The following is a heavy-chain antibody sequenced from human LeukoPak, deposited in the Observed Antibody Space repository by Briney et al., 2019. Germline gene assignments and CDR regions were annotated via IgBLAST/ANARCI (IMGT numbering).Heavy chain of an antibody. D-gene: IGHD5-12*01. CDR3: TRAEVDIVATIASYYYGMDV. Sequence: PGGSPRLSCTASGFRIGDYALSWVRQAPGKGLEWVGFIRSNPYGGTTEYAASVKGRFTISRDDSKRIAYLQMNSLKTEDTAVYYCTRAEVDIVATIASYYYGMDVWGQGTTVTVSS. V-gene: IGHV3-49*04. CDR2: IRSNPYGGTT. J-gene: IGHJ6*02. CDR1: GFRIGDYA.